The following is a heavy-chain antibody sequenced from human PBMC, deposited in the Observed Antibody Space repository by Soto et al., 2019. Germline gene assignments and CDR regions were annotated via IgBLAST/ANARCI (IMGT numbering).Heavy chain of an antibody. V-gene: IGHV1-18*01. CDR1: GYTFTSYG. J-gene: IGHJ4*02. Sequence: QVQLVQSGAEVKKPGASVKVSCKASGYTFTSYGISWVRQAPGQGLEWMGWISAYNGKTNYAQKLQGRVTMTTDTSTSTAYMELRSLRSDDTAVYYCARTIIVATPEYYFDYWGQGTLVTVSS. CDR2: ISAYNGKT. D-gene: IGHD5-12*01. CDR3: ARTIIVATPEYYFDY.